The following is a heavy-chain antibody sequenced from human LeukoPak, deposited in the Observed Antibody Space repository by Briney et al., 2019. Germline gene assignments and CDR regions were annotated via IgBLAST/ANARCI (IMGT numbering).Heavy chain of an antibody. V-gene: IGHV4-34*01. J-gene: IGHJ3*02. Sequence: KPSETLSLTCAVYGGSFSGYYWSWIRQPPGKGLERIGEINHSGSTNYNPSLKSRVTISVDTSKNQFSLKLSSVTAADTAVYYCARDSSADAFDIWGQGTMVTVSS. D-gene: IGHD2-15*01. CDR2: INHSGST. CDR3: ARDSSADAFDI. CDR1: GGSFSGYY.